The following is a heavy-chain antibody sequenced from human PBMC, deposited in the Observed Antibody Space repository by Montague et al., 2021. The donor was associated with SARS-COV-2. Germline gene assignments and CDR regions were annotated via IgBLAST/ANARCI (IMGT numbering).Heavy chain of an antibody. CDR2: IYYSGST. V-gene: IGHV4-39*01. J-gene: IGHJ3*02. CDR1: GGSISSSSYY. D-gene: IGHD1-14*01. Sequence: LSLPFTFSGGSISSSSYYWGWIRQPPGKGLEWIGIIYYSGSTYYNPSLKSRVTISVDTAKNQFSLKLSSVTAADTAVYYCARHVPIYRTLENAFDIWGQGTMVTVSS. CDR3: ARHVPIYRTLENAFDI.